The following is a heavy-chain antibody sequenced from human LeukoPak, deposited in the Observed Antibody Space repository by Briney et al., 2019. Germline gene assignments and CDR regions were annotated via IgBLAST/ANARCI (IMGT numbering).Heavy chain of an antibody. CDR1: GYTLTELS. J-gene: IGHJ5*02. Sequence: ASVKVSCKVSGYTLTELSMHWVRQAPGKGLEWMGGFDPEDGETIYAQKFQGRVTMTEDISTDTAYMELSSLRSEDTAVYYCATVGYYDSSGYSGEVNWFDPWGQGTLVTVSS. V-gene: IGHV1-24*01. D-gene: IGHD3-22*01. CDR3: ATVGYYDSSGYSGEVNWFDP. CDR2: FDPEDGET.